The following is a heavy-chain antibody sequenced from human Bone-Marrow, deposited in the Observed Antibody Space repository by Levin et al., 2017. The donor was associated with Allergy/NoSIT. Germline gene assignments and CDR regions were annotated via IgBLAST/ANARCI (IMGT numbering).Heavy chain of an antibody. CDR2: IYPGDSDT. Sequence: GESLKISCKGSGYSFTSYWIGWVRQMPGKGLEWMGIIYPGDSDTRYSPSFQGQVTISADKSISTAYLQWSSLKASDTAMYYCARQVVPAAMGEFYNWFDPWGQGTLVTVSS. CDR1: GYSFTSYW. V-gene: IGHV5-51*01. D-gene: IGHD2-2*01. CDR3: ARQVVPAAMGEFYNWFDP. J-gene: IGHJ5*02.